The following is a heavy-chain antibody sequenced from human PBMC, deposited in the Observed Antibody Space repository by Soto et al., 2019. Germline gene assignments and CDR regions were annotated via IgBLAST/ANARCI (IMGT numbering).Heavy chain of an antibody. Sequence: VQLLESGGGLVQPEGSLRLSCAASGFTFSSYAMGWVRQGPGQGLEWVAGVSIGGSTHYADSVRGPFTISRDNSKNPLSLQINSLIKEDTAVYFCAKRRGAGGHFDYWGQGALVTVSS. D-gene: IGHD2-15*01. V-gene: IGHV3-23*01. CDR3: AKRRGAGGHFDY. CDR2: VSIGGST. J-gene: IGHJ4*02. CDR1: GFTFSSYA.